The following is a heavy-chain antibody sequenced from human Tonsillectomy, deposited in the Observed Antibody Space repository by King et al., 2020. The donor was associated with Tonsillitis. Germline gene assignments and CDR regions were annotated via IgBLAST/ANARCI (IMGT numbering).Heavy chain of an antibody. Sequence: QLQESGPGLVKPSQTLSLICTVSGGSTSSGGYYWSWIRQHPGKGLEWLGYIYYSWSTYYNPSLKSRLTISVDTSKNHFSLKLSSVTAADTALYFCVRSLGRYGGFDYWGQGTLVTVSS. CDR1: GGSTSSGGYY. CDR3: VRSLGRYGGFDY. J-gene: IGHJ4*02. V-gene: IGHV4-31*03. D-gene: IGHD5-18*01. CDR2: IYYSWST.